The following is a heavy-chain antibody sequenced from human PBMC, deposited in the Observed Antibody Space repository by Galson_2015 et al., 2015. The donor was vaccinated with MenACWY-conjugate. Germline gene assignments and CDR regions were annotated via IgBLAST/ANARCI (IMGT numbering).Heavy chain of an antibody. V-gene: IGHV3-23*01. CDR3: AKRGVYGSGTFYTNNWFDP. J-gene: IGHJ5*02. CDR2: ISGGGHRT. Sequence: SLRLSCAASGFTFSSYAMNWVRQAPGKGLEWVSSISGGGHRTNYAGSVKGRFTISRDNSKNTLYLQMNSLRAEDTAVYFCAKRGVYGSGTFYTNNWFDPWGQGTLVTVSS. CDR1: GFTFSSYA. D-gene: IGHD3-10*01.